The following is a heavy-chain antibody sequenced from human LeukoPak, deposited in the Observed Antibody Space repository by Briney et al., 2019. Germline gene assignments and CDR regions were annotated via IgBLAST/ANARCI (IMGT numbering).Heavy chain of an antibody. D-gene: IGHD2-21*01. J-gene: IGHJ5*02. CDR2: IYPGDSDT. CDR1: GYSFTSYW. CDR3: ARLGAYCGGDCYKYNWFDP. V-gene: IGHV5-51*01. Sequence: GESLKISCKGSGYSFTSYWIGWVRQMPGKGLEWMGIIYPGDSDTRYSPSFQGQVTISADKSISTAYLQWSSLKASDTAMYYCARLGAYCGGDCYKYNWFDPWGQGTLVTVSS.